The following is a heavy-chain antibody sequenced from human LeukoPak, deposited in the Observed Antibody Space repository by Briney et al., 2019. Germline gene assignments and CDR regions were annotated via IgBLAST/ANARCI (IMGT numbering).Heavy chain of an antibody. Sequence: SETLSLSCAVSGGSISSYFWSWIRQPPGKGLEWVGYLYYSGNNKYNPSLKSRVTISLDKTKNKFLQKLSSVTGAHTAVFYCARESSILTGPFDYWGQGTLVTVSS. CDR1: GGSISSYF. CDR2: LYYSGNN. V-gene: IGHV4-59*01. J-gene: IGHJ4*02. CDR3: ARESSILTGPFDY. D-gene: IGHD3-9*01.